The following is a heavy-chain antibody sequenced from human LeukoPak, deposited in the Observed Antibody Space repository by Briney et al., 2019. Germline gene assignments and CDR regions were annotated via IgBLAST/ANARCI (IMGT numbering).Heavy chain of an antibody. V-gene: IGHV1-69*05. J-gene: IGHJ5*02. CDR2: IIPIFGTA. CDR1: GGTFSSYA. Sequence: VASVKVSCKASGGTFSSYAISGVRQAPGQGLEWMGGIIPIFGTANYAQKFQGRVTITTDESTSTAYMELSSLRSEDTAVYYCARGVWGYCSSTSCPNWFDPWGQGTLVTVSS. CDR3: ARGVWGYCSSTSCPNWFDP. D-gene: IGHD2-2*01.